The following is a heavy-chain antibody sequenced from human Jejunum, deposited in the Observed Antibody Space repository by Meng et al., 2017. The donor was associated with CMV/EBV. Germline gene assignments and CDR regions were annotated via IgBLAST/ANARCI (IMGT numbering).Heavy chain of an antibody. D-gene: IGHD3-16*02. CDR3: AKSFYRGIVKLDF. J-gene: IGHJ4*02. Sequence: ASGFTFSSYVMTWVGQAPGKGLEWVSALSDSSYSTYYADSVKGRFTISRDNAKNTLYLQMNSLRAEDTAVYYCAKSFYRGIVKLDFWGQGTLVTVSS. CDR2: LSDSSYST. V-gene: IGHV3-23*01. CDR1: GFTFSSYV.